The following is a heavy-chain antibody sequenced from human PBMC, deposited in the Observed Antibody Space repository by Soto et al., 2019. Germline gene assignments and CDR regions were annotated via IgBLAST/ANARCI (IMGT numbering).Heavy chain of an antibody. CDR1: GYTFTSYA. D-gene: IGHD3-3*01. CDR3: AREGLRYWYDFWSGYYTGMDY. CDR2: INAGNGNT. V-gene: IGHV1-3*05. Sequence: QVQLVQSGAEEKKPGASVKVSCKASGYTFTSYAMHWVRQAPGQRLEWMGWINAGNGNTKYSQKFQGRVTITRDTSASTAYMELSSLRSEDTAVYYCAREGLRYWYDFWSGYYTGMDYWGQGTLVTVSS. J-gene: IGHJ4*02.